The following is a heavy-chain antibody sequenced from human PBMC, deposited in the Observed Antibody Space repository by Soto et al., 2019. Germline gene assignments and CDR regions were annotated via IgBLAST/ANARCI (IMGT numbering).Heavy chain of an antibody. CDR3: AKSTGGTANGMDV. CDR1: GFTFNEYG. D-gene: IGHD2-8*02. V-gene: IGHV3-9*01. CDR2: ISWSSGSI. Sequence: EVQLVESGGGLVQPGRSLRLSCAASGFTFNEYGMHWVRQAPGKGLEWVSGISWSSGSIGYADPVKGRFSISRDNXQTSLYLEMNSLRVEETALYYGAKSTGGTANGMDVWGQGTTVTVSS. J-gene: IGHJ6*02.